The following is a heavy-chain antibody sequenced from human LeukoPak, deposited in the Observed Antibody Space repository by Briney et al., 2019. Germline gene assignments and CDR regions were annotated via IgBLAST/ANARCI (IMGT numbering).Heavy chain of an antibody. CDR3: ARGYCSGGSCYSGFDY. CDR1: GGAISSSSYY. CDR2: IYYSGST. Sequence: SETLSLTCTVSGGAISSSSYYWGWIRQPPGKGLEWIGSIYYSGSTYYNTSLKSRVTISVDTSKNQFSLKLSSVTAADTAVYYCARGYCSGGSCYSGFDYWGQGTLVTVSS. J-gene: IGHJ4*02. D-gene: IGHD2-15*01. V-gene: IGHV4-39*01.